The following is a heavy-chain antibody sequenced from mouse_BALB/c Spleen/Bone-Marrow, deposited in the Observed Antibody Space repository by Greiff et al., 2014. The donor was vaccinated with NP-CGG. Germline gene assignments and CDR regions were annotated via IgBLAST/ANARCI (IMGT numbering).Heavy chain of an antibody. D-gene: IGHD2-4*01. CDR3: ARAITDAMDY. Sequence: VQLQQSGAELVRPGTSVKVSCKGSGYAFTNYLIEWVKQRPGQGLEWIGVINSGSGGTKYNEKFKGKATLTADKSSNTAYMQLSSLTSDDSAVYSCARAITDAMDYWGQGTSVTVSS. V-gene: IGHV1-54*03. CDR1: GYAFTNYL. J-gene: IGHJ4*01. CDR2: INSGSGGT.